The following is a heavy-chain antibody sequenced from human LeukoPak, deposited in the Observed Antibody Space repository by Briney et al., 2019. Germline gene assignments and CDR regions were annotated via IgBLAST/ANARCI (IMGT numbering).Heavy chain of an antibody. CDR2: IDPNSGGT. D-gene: IGHD1-26*01. CDR3: VVDGSYYFDY. V-gene: IGHV1-2*02. J-gene: IGHJ4*02. Sequence: ASVTVSCKASGYTFTGYYMHWVRQAPGQGLEWMGWIDPNSGGTNYAQKFQGRVTMTRDTSISTAYMELSRLRSDDTAVYYCVVDGSYYFDYWGQGTLVTVSS. CDR1: GYTFTGYY.